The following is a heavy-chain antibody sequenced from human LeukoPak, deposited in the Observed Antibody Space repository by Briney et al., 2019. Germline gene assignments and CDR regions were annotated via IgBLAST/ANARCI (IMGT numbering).Heavy chain of an antibody. V-gene: IGHV3-74*01. Sequence: GGSLRLSCAASGFSFIRFWMHCVRQAPGEGLVWISRITSDGSNRDYADSVKGRFTISRDNAKNTLYLQMNSLRTDDTAVYFCVREDIVVVTTLDHWGQGSLVTVSS. D-gene: IGHD2-21*02. CDR3: VREDIVVVTTLDH. CDR1: GFSFIRFW. CDR2: ITSDGSNR. J-gene: IGHJ4*02.